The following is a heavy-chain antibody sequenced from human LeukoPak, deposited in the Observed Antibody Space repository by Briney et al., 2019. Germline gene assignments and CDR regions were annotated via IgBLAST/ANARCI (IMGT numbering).Heavy chain of an antibody. D-gene: IGHD3-22*01. CDR3: AASSGYKNH. J-gene: IGHJ4*02. CDR2: INHSGST. Sequence: SETLSLACAVYGGSFSGYYWSWIRQPPGKGLEWIGEINHSGSTNYDPSLKSRVTISVDTSTNHFSLKLSSLTTSDTPPYYSAASSGYKNHWGQGTLVTVSS. V-gene: IGHV4-34*01. CDR1: GGSFSGYY.